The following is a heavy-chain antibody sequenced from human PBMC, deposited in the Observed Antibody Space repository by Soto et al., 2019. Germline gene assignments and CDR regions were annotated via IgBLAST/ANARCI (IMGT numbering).Heavy chain of an antibody. CDR1: GFTFSHYA. CDR2: IAADGGST. Sequence: PGGSLRLXCAASGFTFSHYAMSWVRQAPGKGLEWVSTIAADGGSTYYGDSVKGRFSISRDNSKNTLFLQLNSLRAEDTAVYYCARKYHFGSGSYLYYFDYWGQGGLVTVSS. V-gene: IGHV3-23*01. CDR3: ARKYHFGSGSYLYYFDY. J-gene: IGHJ4*02. D-gene: IGHD3-10*01.